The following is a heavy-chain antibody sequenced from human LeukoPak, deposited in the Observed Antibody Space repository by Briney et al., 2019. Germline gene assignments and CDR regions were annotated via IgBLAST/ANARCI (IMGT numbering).Heavy chain of an antibody. CDR1: GFTVNSNY. CDR2: IYTDGTT. D-gene: IGHD3-16*01. J-gene: IGHJ4*02. CDR3: VSTRGYAYGYN. V-gene: IGHV3-53*01. Sequence: GGSLRLSCTPSGFTVNSNYMSWVRQAPGKGLEWVSVIYTDGTTYYADSVKGRFTISRDDSKNTLYLQTNSLSAEDTAVYYCVSTRGYAYGYNWGQGTLVTVSS.